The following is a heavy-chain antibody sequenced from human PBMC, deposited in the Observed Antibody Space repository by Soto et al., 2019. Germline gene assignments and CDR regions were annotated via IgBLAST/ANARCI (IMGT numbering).Heavy chain of an antibody. CDR1: GFTFSSYG. CDR2: ISNDGSNK. V-gene: IGHV3-30*18. J-gene: IGHJ6*02. Sequence: QVQLVESGGGVVQPGRSLRLSCAASGFTFSSYGMHWVRQAPGKGLEWVAGISNDGSNKNYADSVKGRFTISRDNSKNTLYLQMNSLRAEDTAVYYCAKVNEVGATLSYYYYGMDVLGQGTTVTVSS. CDR3: AKVNEVGATLSYYYYGMDV. D-gene: IGHD1-26*01.